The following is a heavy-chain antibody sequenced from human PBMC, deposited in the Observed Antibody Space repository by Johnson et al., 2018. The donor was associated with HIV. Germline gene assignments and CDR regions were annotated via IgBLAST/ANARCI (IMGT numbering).Heavy chain of an antibody. CDR1: GFTLSTYG. V-gene: IGHV3-30*18. J-gene: IGHJ3*01. CDR3: AKDRN. CDR2: MSYDGSNK. Sequence: QVQLVESGGGVVQPGRSLRLSCVASGFTLSTYGMHWVRQAPGKGLEWVAVMSYDGSNKYYADSVKGRLTISRDSSKNTPYLQMNSLSPEGPAVYYWAKDRNWGQGTMVTVSS.